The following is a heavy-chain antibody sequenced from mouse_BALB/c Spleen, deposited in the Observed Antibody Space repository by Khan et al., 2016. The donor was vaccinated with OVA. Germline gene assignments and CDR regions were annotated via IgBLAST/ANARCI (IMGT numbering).Heavy chain of an antibody. V-gene: IGHV5-6*01. J-gene: IGHJ3*01. CDR3: ASHLTGAFAY. Sequence: EVKLVESGGDLVKPGGSLKLSCAASGFIFSSYSMSWVRQTPDKRLEWVATISSGGDYTYYPDNVKGRFPISRDNAKNTPYLQMNSLKSEDTAMYYCASHLTGAFAYWGQGTLVTVSA. CDR1: GFIFSSYS. CDR2: ISSGGDYT. D-gene: IGHD4-1*01.